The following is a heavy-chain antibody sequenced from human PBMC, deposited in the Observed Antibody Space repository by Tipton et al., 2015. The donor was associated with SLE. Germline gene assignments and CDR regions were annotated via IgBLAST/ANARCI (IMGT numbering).Heavy chain of an antibody. CDR3: APLVDSTPSSYGRDV. CDR2: INPSGGRT. CDR1: GYTFTSYY. V-gene: IGHV1-46*01. J-gene: IGHJ6*02. D-gene: IGHD2-21*01. Sequence: QSGPEVEKPGASVKVSCKASGYTFTSYYIHWVRRAPGQGLEWMGIINPSGGRTSYAQKFQGRVTMTRDTSTSTVYMDLSSLRSEDTAAYSGAPLVDSTPSSYGRDVGGQGTPVPVSS.